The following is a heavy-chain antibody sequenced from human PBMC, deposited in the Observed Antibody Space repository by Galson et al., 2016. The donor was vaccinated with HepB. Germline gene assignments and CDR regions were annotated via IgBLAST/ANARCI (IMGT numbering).Heavy chain of an antibody. CDR3: ARGLGSLIY. J-gene: IGHJ4*02. D-gene: IGHD5/OR15-5a*01. CDR1: AGSVNGYY. Sequence: SETLSLTCSVSAGSVNGYYWSWLRQPPGKGLQWVGYIFHTGKTAYSPTLKSRVTISVDKSKNQFSLQLRSVTAADTAVYYCARGLGSLIYWGLGTLVTVSP. CDR2: IFHTGKT. V-gene: IGHV4-59*02.